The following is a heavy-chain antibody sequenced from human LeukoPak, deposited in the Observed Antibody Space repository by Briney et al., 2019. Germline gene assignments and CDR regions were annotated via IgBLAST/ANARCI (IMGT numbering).Heavy chain of an antibody. J-gene: IGHJ3*02. CDR2: ISAYNGNT. D-gene: IGHD1-26*01. CDR3: ARGGRWELPRPYAFDI. V-gene: IGHV1-18*01. Sequence: GASVKVSCKASGYTFTSYGISWVRQAPGQGLEWMGWISAYNGNTNYAQKLRGRVTMTTDTSTSTAYMELRSLRSDDTAVYYCARGGRWELPRPYAFDIWGQGTMVTVSS. CDR1: GYTFTSYG.